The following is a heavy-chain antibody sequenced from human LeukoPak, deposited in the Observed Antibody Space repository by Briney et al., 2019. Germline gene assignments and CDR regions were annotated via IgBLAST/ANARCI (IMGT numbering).Heavy chain of an antibody. CDR1: GLSFNNYW. D-gene: IGHD1-14*01. CDR3: ARSNRGPEY. CDR2: INKDGSEK. Sequence: PGGSLRLSCSVSGLSFNNYWMNWVRQAPGKGLEWVAIINKDGSEKNYVDSVKGRFTISRDNAKNSLYLQMNSLRGDDTAVYYCARSNRGPEYWGQGTLVTVSS. V-gene: IGHV3-7*01. J-gene: IGHJ4*02.